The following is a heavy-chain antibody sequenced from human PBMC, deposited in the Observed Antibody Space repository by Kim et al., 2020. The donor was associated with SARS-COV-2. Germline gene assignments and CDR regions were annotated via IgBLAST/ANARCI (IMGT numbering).Heavy chain of an antibody. Sequence: GGSLRLSCAASGFTFDDYGMSWVRQTPGKGLEWVAGINRNRGSIGYADSVKGRFTISRDNAKKSLYLQMNGLRVEDTALYYCVRGYAGGPFDLWGQGSLV. D-gene: IGHD3-16*01. CDR1: GFTFDDYG. V-gene: IGHV3-20*04. J-gene: IGHJ4*02. CDR3: VRGYAGGPFDL. CDR2: INRNRGSI.